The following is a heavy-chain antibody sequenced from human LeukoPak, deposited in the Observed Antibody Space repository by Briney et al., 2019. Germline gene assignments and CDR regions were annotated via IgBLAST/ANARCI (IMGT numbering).Heavy chain of an antibody. CDR3: TTDYGGAIDDY. Sequence: GGSLRLSCAASGFTFSNAWMSWVRQAPGKGLEWVGRIKSKTDGGTTDYAAPVKGRFTISRDDSKNTLYLQMNSPKTEDTAVYYCTTDYGGAIDDYWGQGTLVTVSS. J-gene: IGHJ4*02. D-gene: IGHD3-16*01. V-gene: IGHV3-15*01. CDR2: IKSKTDGGTT. CDR1: GFTFSNAW.